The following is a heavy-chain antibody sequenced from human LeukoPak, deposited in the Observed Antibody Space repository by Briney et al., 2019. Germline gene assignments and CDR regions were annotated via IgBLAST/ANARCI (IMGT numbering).Heavy chain of an antibody. CDR1: GGSISSYY. J-gene: IGHJ4*02. Sequence: SETLSLTCTVSGGSISSYYWSWIRQPPGKGLEWIGYIYYSGSTNYNPSLKSRVTISVDTSKNQFSLKLSSVTAADTAVYYCARVEPLTTTYIDYWGQGTLVTVSS. CDR3: ARVEPLTTTYIDY. CDR2: IYYSGST. V-gene: IGHV4-59*08. D-gene: IGHD1-14*01.